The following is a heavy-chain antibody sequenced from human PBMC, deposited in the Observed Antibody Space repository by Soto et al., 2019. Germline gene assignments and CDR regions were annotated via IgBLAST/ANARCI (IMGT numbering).Heavy chain of an antibody. CDR3: ASGWMAAFDN. J-gene: IGHJ4*02. Sequence: SETLSLTCNVTGDSIKTHYWSWIRQAPGKGLEWIGYIYYSGSTLYNPSLKRRVTISADTAKNQFSLRLTSLTAADTAVYYCASGWMAAFDNWGQGTLVTVSS. CDR2: IYYSGST. V-gene: IGHV4-59*11. CDR1: GDSIKTHY. D-gene: IGHD2-2*03.